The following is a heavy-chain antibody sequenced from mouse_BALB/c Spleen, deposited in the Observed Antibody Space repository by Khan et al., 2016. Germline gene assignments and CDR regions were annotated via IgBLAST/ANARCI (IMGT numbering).Heavy chain of an antibody. CDR3: ALLRLAY. V-gene: IGHV3-2*02. Sequence: EVQLQESGPGLVKPSQSLSLTCTVTGYSITSDYAWNWIRQFPGNKLEWMGYIGYSGSTSYNPSLKSRNSITRDSSKNQFFLQLNSVTTEDTAHYSCALLRLAYWGQGTLVTVSA. J-gene: IGHJ3*01. CDR2: IGYSGST. D-gene: IGHD1-1*01. CDR1: GYSITSDYA.